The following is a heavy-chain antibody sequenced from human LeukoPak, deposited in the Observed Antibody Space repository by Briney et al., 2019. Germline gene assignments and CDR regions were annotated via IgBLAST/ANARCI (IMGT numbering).Heavy chain of an antibody. CDR1: GYTFTNSY. D-gene: IGHD5-24*01. Sequence: ASVKVSCKASGYTFTNSYIHWVRQAPGQVLEWMGLINPDGGNTNYAQNFQGRVTLARDTSTSTVYMELSSLRSEDTAIYYCARIRDGYDDAYDLWGQGTVVTVPS. CDR3: ARIRDGYDDAYDL. J-gene: IGHJ3*01. V-gene: IGHV1-46*01. CDR2: INPDGGNT.